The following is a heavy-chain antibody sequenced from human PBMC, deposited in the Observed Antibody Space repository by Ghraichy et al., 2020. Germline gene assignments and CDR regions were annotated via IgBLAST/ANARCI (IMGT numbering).Heavy chain of an antibody. CDR1: GFTFSTYF. Sequence: ETLSLTCAASGFTFSTYFMHWVRQSPGKGLEWVSSINSRSSFIYYADSVRGRFTVSRDNAKNSLYLQMNSLRAEDTAVYYCARQCDFWGGSYNCFDPWGQGTLVTVSS. V-gene: IGHV3-21*01. J-gene: IGHJ5*02. D-gene: IGHD3-3*01. CDR3: ARQCDFWGGSYNCFDP. CDR2: INSRSSFI.